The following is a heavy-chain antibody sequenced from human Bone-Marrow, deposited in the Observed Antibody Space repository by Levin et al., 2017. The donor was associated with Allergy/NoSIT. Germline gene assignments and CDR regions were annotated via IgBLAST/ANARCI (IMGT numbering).Heavy chain of an antibody. V-gene: IGHV3-7*01. CDR1: GFTFNLYW. CDR2: IEKDGNEM. J-gene: IGHJ4*02. CDR3: GTDVWIAVADRNY. Sequence: GGSLRLSCAASGFTFNLYWMNWIRQAPGKGLEWVANIEKDGNEMHYVDSVEGRFTISRDNAKNVLYLEMSSLRVEDTALYYCGTDVWIAVADRNYWGQGVLVTVSS. D-gene: IGHD6-19*01.